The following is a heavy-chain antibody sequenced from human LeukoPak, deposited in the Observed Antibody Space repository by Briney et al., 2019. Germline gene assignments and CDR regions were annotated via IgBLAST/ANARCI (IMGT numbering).Heavy chain of an antibody. J-gene: IGHJ4*02. Sequence: PGGSLRLSCAASGFTFSSYGMHWVRQAPGKGLEWVAFIRYDGSNKYYADSVKGRFTISRDNSKNTLYLQMNSLRAEDTAVYYCVCLTYYYGSGSYDWGQGTLVTVSS. CDR1: GFTFSSYG. V-gene: IGHV3-30*02. CDR2: IRYDGSNK. CDR3: VCLTYYYGSGSYD. D-gene: IGHD3-10*01.